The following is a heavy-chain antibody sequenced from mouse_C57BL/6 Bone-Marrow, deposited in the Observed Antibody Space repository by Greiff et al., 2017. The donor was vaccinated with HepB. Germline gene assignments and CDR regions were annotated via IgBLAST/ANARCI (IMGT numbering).Heavy chain of an antibody. CDR1: GFTFSSYG. V-gene: IGHV5-6*02. J-gene: IGHJ3*01. CDR2: ISSGGSYT. D-gene: IGHD2-4*01. CDR3: ARHGRLRRFAY. Sequence: EVMLVESGGDLVKPGGSLKLSCAASGFTFSSYGMSWVRQTPDKRLEWVATISSGGSYTYYPDSVKGRFTISRDNAKNTLYLQMSSLKSEDTAMYYCARHGRLRRFAYWGQGTLVTVSA.